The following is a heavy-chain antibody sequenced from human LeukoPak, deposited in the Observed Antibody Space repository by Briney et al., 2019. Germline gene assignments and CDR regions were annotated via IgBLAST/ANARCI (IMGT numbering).Heavy chain of an antibody. CDR2: IYHSGST. CDR3: ESRSPIYDYVWWSYRRTSFFDY. J-gene: IGHJ4*02. CDR1: GYSISRGYS. Sequence: PSETLSLTCTVSGYSISRGYSWGWIRQPPGKGLEWIGNIYHSGSTNYSPSLKSLVTISVDTSKNQFSLKLSSVTAADTAVYYCESRSPIYDYVWWSYRRTSFFDYWGQGTLVTVSS. V-gene: IGHV4-38-2*02. D-gene: IGHD3-16*02.